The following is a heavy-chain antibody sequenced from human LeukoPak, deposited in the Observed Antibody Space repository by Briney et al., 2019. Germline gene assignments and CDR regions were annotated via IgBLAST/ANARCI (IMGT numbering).Heavy chain of an antibody. CDR2: IIPIFGTA. D-gene: IGHD2-15*01. J-gene: IGHJ6*02. V-gene: IGHV1-69*13. CDR1: GGTFSSYA. CDR3: ASPQAACSGGSCYSGSMDV. Sequence: SVKVSCKASGGTFSSYAISWVRQAPGQGLEWMGGIIPIFGTANYAQKFQGRVTITADESTSTAYMELSSLRSEDTAVYYCASPQAACSGGSCYSGSMDVWGQGTAVTVSS.